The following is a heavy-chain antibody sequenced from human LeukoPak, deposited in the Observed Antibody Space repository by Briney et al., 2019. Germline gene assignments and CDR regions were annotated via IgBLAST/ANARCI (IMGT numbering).Heavy chain of an antibody. CDR1: GLTFSDYW. CDR2: IKQHGSET. CDR3: ASALPADHFDY. J-gene: IGHJ4*02. Sequence: GGSLRLSCAASGLTFSDYWMSWVRQAPGKGLEWVANIKQHGSETYYVDSVKGRFTISRDNAKNSLYLQMNSLRAEDTAIYYCASALPADHFDYWGQGTLVTVSS. V-gene: IGHV3-7*01.